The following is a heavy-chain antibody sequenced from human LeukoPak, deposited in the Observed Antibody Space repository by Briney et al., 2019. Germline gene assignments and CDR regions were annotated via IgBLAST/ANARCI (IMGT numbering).Heavy chain of an antibody. CDR1: GFTFDNHV. Sequence: GGSLRLSCATSGFTFDNHVMNWVRQAPGKGLQWVSSISGSGFTYYPDSVKGRFIISRDSSNNTLFLQMNSLRAEDSALYFCAKGSQESPRTMLYAFDIWGRGTVVIVSS. J-gene: IGHJ3*02. CDR3: AKGSQESPRTMLYAFDI. CDR2: ISGSGFT. D-gene: IGHD2-8*01. V-gene: IGHV3-23*01.